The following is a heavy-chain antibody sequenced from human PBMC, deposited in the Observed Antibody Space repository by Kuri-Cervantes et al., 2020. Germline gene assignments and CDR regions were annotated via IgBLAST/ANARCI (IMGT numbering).Heavy chain of an antibody. CDR1: GFTFSSYW. Sequence: LSLTCAASGFTFSSYWMSWVRQAPGKGLEWVANIKQDGSEKYYVDSVKGRFTISRDNAKNPLYLQMNSLRAEDTAVYYCARDSRGAVAAGGMDVWGQGTTVTVSS. V-gene: IGHV3-7*01. J-gene: IGHJ6*02. CDR3: ARDSRGAVAAGGMDV. D-gene: IGHD6-19*01. CDR2: IKQDGSEK.